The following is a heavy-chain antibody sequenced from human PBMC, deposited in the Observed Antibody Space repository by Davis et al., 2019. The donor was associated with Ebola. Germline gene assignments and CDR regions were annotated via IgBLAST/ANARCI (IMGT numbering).Heavy chain of an antibody. CDR2: INAGNGNT. CDR3: ARADFWSGYPVIDY. Sequence: ASVKVSCKASGYTFTSYAMHWVRQAPGQRLEWMGWINAGNGNTKYSQKFQGRVTITRDTSASTAYMELSSLRSEDTAVYYCARADFWSGYPVIDYWGQGTLVTVSS. D-gene: IGHD3-3*01. V-gene: IGHV1-3*01. J-gene: IGHJ4*02. CDR1: GYTFTSYA.